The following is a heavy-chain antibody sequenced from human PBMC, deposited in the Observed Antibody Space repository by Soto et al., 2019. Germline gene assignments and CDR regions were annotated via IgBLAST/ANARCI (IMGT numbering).Heavy chain of an antibody. CDR1: GFTFSSYA. D-gene: IGHD3-9*01. V-gene: IGHV3-23*01. CDR2: ISGSGGST. CDR3: AKGSADYDILTGYFLGVPDYYGMDV. Sequence: GGSLRLSCAASGFTFSSYAMSWVRQAPGKGLEWVSAISGSGGSTYYADSVKGRFTISRDNSKNTLYLQMNSLRAEDTAVYYCAKGSADYDILTGYFLGVPDYYGMDVWGQGTTVTVSS. J-gene: IGHJ6*02.